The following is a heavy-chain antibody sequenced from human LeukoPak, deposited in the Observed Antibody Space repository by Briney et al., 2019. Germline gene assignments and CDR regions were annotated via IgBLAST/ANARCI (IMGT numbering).Heavy chain of an antibody. D-gene: IGHD3-3*01. J-gene: IGHJ4*02. CDR2: IYSSGST. CDR1: GGSISSYY. CDR3: AGGTLYGVVTPLQY. Sequence: SETLSLTCTVSGGSISSYYWSWIRQSPGKGLEWIGYIYSSGSTNSNLSLKSRLTMSVDTSKKQFSLKLSSVTAADTAVYYCAGGTLYGVVTPLQYWGQGTPVTVSP. V-gene: IGHV4-59*01.